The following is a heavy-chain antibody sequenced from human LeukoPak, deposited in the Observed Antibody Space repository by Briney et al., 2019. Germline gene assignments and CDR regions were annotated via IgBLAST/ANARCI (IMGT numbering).Heavy chain of an antibody. V-gene: IGHV3-23*01. CDR1: GLLFSHYA. CDR2: ISGSGGIT. J-gene: IGHJ4*02. Sequence: ASLRLPCAASGLLFSHYAMNWVRQAPGKGLEWVSYISGSGGITYYADSVKGRFTISRDNSEKTLYLQMNSLRVDDTAVYYCVKEGVDYDILTGYSSQVYFDYWGQGTLVTVSS. D-gene: IGHD3-9*01. CDR3: VKEGVDYDILTGYSSQVYFDY.